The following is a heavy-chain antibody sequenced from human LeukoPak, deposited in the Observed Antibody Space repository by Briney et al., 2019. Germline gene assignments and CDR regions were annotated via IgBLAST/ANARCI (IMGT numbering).Heavy chain of an antibody. D-gene: IGHD3-10*01. V-gene: IGHV3-7*01. CDR2: IKQDGSDK. J-gene: IGHJ4*02. CDR3: ARDSGILVSPSGELVY. Sequence: GGSLRLSCAASGFTFSSYWMSWVRQAPGKGLEWVANIKQDGSDKYYADSVKGRFTISRDNAKNTLYLQMNSLRAEDTAVYYCARDSGILVSPSGELVYWGQGTVVTVS. CDR1: GFTFSSYW.